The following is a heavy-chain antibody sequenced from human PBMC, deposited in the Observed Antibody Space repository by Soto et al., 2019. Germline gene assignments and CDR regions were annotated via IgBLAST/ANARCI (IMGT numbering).Heavy chain of an antibody. CDR1: GGTFSSYA. J-gene: IGHJ6*02. CDR2: IIPIFGTA. V-gene: IGHV1-69*12. Sequence: QVQLVQSGAEVKKPGSPVKVSCKASGGTFSSYAISWVRQAPGQGLEWMGGIIPIFGTANYAQKFQGRVTITADESTSTAYMELSSLRSEDTAVYYCARGTSGSGNYYYGMDVWGQGTTVTVSS. D-gene: IGHD3-10*01. CDR3: ARGTSGSGNYYYGMDV.